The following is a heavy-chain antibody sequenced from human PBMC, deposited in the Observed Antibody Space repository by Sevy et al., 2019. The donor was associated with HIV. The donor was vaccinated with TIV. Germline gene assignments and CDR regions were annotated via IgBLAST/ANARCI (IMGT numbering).Heavy chain of an antibody. Sequence: GGSLRLSCAASGFTFSNYGMHWVRQAPGKGLEWVAVIWNDGSNKYYADSVEGRFTISRDNSKNRLYLQMNSLRVEDTAVYFCARGGDFNDRSAKRDFDYWGQGTLVTVSS. D-gene: IGHD3-22*01. V-gene: IGHV3-33*01. CDR2: IWNDGSNK. J-gene: IGHJ4*02. CDR1: GFTFSNYG. CDR3: ARGGDFNDRSAKRDFDY.